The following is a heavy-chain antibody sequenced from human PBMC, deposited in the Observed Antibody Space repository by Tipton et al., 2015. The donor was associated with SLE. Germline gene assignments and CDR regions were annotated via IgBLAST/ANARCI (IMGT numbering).Heavy chain of an antibody. CDR2: IYHSGST. Sequence: TLSLTCTVSGYSISSGYFWGXIRQPPGKGLEWIGSIYHSGSTYYNPSLKSRVTISVDTSKNQFSLKLSSVTAADTAMYYCARARDYWGQGTLVTVSS. J-gene: IGHJ4*02. CDR3: ARARDY. V-gene: IGHV4-38-2*02. CDR1: GYSISSGYF.